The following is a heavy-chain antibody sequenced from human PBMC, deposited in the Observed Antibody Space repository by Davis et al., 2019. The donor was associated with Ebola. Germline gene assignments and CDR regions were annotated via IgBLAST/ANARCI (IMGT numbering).Heavy chain of an antibody. D-gene: IGHD3-22*01. CDR3: ARETYYYDSSGYSHHYFDY. J-gene: IGHJ4*02. CDR2: ISAYNGNT. CDR1: GYTFTSYG. Sequence: ASVKVSCKASGYTFTSYGISWVRQAPGPGLEWMGWISAYNGNTNYAQKFQGRVTITADKSTSTAYMELSSLRSEDTAVYYCARETYYYDSSGYSHHYFDYWGQGTLVTVSS. V-gene: IGHV1-18*01.